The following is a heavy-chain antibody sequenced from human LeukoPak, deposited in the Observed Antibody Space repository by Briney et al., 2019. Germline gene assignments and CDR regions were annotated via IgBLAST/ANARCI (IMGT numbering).Heavy chain of an antibody. Sequence: SQTLSLTCTVSGDSISGFCWSWIRQPPGEWLEWIGYIYYGGSTNYNPSPKSRVTISVDTSKNQFSLKLSAVTAADTAVYYCARLTARRDYYYYGMDVWGQGTTVTVSS. CDR2: IYYGGST. V-gene: IGHV4-59*01. CDR1: GDSISGFC. CDR3: ARLTARRDYYYYGMDV. J-gene: IGHJ6*02. D-gene: IGHD1-14*01.